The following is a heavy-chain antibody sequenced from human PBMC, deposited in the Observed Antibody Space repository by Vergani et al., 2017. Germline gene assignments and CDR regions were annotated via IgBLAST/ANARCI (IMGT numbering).Heavy chain of an antibody. V-gene: IGHV3-23*01. CDR2: ISGSGGST. CDR3: AKANPRNSGYDYLYYYHAMDV. Sequence: EVQLLESGGDLVQPGGSLRLSCAASGFTFNHSAMNWVRQAPGKGLEWVSGISGSGGSTYSAGSVKGRFTISRDSSKNTLYLQMNSLSAVDTAVYYCAKANPRNSGYDYLYYYHAMDVWGQGTTVTVSS. CDR1: GFTFNHSA. J-gene: IGHJ6*01. D-gene: IGHD5-12*01.